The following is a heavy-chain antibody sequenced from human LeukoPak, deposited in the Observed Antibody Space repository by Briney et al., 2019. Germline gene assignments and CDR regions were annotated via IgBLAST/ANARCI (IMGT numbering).Heavy chain of an antibody. Sequence: ASVKVSCKASGYTFTSYYMHWVRQAPGQGLEWMGVINPNDGNKSYAQKFQGRVTMTRDMSTSTVYMQLSSLRSEDTAVYYCARSRTSSAGPLYYYYYYMDVWGKGTTVTVSS. CDR1: GYTFTSYY. D-gene: IGHD6-13*01. V-gene: IGHV1-46*01. J-gene: IGHJ6*03. CDR3: ARSRTSSAGPLYYYYYYMDV. CDR2: INPNDGNK.